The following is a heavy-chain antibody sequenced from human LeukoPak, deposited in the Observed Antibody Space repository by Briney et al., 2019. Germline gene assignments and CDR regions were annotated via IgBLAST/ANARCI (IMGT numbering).Heavy chain of an antibody. V-gene: IGHV3-23*01. Sequence: PGGSLRLSCAASALPLSNYAMSWVRQAPGKGLEWVSSISDGGWTAYTDSVKGRFFISRETATNTLYLQMNSLRVEDTAVYYCAKECDYGTTSHMPCYWGQGTLVTVSS. D-gene: IGHD2/OR15-2a*01. CDR2: ISDGGWT. J-gene: IGHJ4*02. CDR3: AKECDYGTTSHMPCY. CDR1: ALPLSNYA.